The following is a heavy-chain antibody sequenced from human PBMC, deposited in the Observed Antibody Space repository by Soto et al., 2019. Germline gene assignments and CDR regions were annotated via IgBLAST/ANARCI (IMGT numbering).Heavy chain of an antibody. CDR1: GFTFSAYW. CDR3: TRGPRVSSTGTGAH. D-gene: IGHD1-1*01. CDR2: ISDDGSTT. Sequence: GSLRLSCEVSGFTFSAYWMHWVRQVPGKGLIWVSRISDDGSTTTYADSVKGRFTISRDNAKNTLYLQMNSLRADDTGLYYCTRGPRVSSTGTGAHWGQGTLVTVSS. J-gene: IGHJ4*02. V-gene: IGHV3-74*01.